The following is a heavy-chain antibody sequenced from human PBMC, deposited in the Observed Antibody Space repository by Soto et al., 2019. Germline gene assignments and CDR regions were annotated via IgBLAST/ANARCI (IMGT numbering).Heavy chain of an antibody. CDR3: TRVPQRIAVAGTNNWYYFDY. Sequence: GGSLRLSCAASGFTFSSHSMNWVRQAPGKGLEWVSSISSSSSYIYYADSVKGRFTISRDNAKSSLYLQMNSLRAEDTAVYYCTRVPQRIAVAGTNNWYYFDYWGQGPLVTVSS. CDR1: GFTFSSHS. J-gene: IGHJ4*02. CDR2: ISSSSSYI. V-gene: IGHV3-21*01. D-gene: IGHD6-19*01.